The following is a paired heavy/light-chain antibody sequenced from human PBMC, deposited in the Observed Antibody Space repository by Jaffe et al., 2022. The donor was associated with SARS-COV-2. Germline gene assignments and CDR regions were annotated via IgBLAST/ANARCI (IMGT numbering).Light chain of an antibody. CDR2: EVT. Sequence: QSALTQPASVSGSPGQSITISCTGTSSDVGAYNYVSWYQQHPGKAPKLMIYEVTNRPSGVSNRFSGSKSGNTASLTISGLQAEDEADYYCNSYTSSSTRVFGGGTKLTVL. CDR3: NSYTSSSTRV. V-gene: IGLV2-14*01. CDR1: SSDVGAYNY. J-gene: IGLJ3*02.
Heavy chain of an antibody. CDR2: ISYDGSDK. CDR1: GFTFSNSG. D-gene: IGHD3-16*01. J-gene: IGHJ6*02. Sequence: QVQLVESGGGVVQPGGSLRLSCAASGFTFSNSGIHWVRQAPGKGLEWVAVISYDGSDKYYADSVKGRFTISRDNSKNTLYLQMNSLRAEDTSVYYCAKDGHRLGMDVWGQGTTVTVSS. CDR3: AKDGHRLGMDV. V-gene: IGHV3-30*18.